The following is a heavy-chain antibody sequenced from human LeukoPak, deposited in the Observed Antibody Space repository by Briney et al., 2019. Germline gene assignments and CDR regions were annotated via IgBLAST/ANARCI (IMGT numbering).Heavy chain of an antibody. CDR1: GGTFSSYA. J-gene: IGHJ6*03. V-gene: IGHV1-69*05. CDR3: ATDGPYGSGSYYSDYYYYMDV. CDR2: IIPIFGTA. Sequence: SVKVSCKASGGTFSSYAISWVRQAPGQGLEWMGGIIPIFGTANYAQKFQGRVTITTDESTSTAYMELSSLRSEDTAVYYCATDGPYGSGSYYSDYYYYMDVWAKGPRSPSP. D-gene: IGHD3-10*01.